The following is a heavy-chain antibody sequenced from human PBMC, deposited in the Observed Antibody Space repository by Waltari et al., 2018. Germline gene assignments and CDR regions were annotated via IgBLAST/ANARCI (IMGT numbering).Heavy chain of an antibody. D-gene: IGHD3-10*01. J-gene: IGHJ3*02. V-gene: IGHV3-53*01. Sequence: EVQLVESGGGLIQPGGSLRLSCAASGFTVSSNYMSWVRQAPGKGLEWVSVIYSGGSTDYADSVKGRFTISRDNSKNTLYLQMNSLRYDDTAVYYCARDAAESSAFDIWGQGTMVTVSS. CDR1: GFTVSSNY. CDR3: ARDAAESSAFDI. CDR2: IYSGGST.